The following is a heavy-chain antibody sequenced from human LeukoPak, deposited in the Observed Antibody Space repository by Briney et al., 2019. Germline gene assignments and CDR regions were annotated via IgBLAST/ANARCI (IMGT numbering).Heavy chain of an antibody. CDR3: AHSRHTARVEN. J-gene: IGHJ4*02. CDR2: IYWDDDK. CDR1: GFSLSSSGVG. Sequence: ESGPTLVKPTQTLTLTCTLSGFSLSSSGVGVGWIRQPPGKALEWLALIYWDDDKRYSPSLKTRLTITKDTSKNQVVLTMTNMDPVDTGTYYCAHSRHTARVENWGQGTLVTVSS. V-gene: IGHV2-5*02. D-gene: IGHD5-18*01.